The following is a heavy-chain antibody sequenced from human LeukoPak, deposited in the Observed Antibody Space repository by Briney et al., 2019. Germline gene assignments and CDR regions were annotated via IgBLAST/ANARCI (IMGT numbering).Heavy chain of an antibody. Sequence: PSETLSLTCTVSGGSISSYYWSWIRQPPGKGLEWIGYIYYSGSTNYNPSLKSRVTISVDTSKNQFSLKLSSVTAADTAVYYCARVGHYYGSGTYYNARGTFDYWGQGTLVTVSS. J-gene: IGHJ4*02. D-gene: IGHD3-10*01. V-gene: IGHV4-59*01. CDR1: GGSISSYY. CDR3: ARVGHYYGSGTYYNARGTFDY. CDR2: IYYSGST.